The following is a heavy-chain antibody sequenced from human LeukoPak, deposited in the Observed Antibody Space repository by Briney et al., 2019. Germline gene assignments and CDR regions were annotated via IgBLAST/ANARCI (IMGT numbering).Heavy chain of an antibody. Sequence: SETLSLTCSVSGGSISTYYWSWIRQLPGKGLEWVGYIYYTGTTNYNPSLRSRVTISVDTSRNQFSLRLSSVTAADTAVYYCAREDPQTTVPEGMDVWGHGTTVIVSS. V-gene: IGHV4-59*01. D-gene: IGHD4-17*01. CDR3: AREDPQTTVPEGMDV. J-gene: IGHJ6*02. CDR2: IYYTGTT. CDR1: GGSISTYY.